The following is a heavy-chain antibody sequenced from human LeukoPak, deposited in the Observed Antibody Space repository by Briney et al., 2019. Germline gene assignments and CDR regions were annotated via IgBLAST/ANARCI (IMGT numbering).Heavy chain of an antibody. V-gene: IGHV4-61*08. CDR2: IYYSGST. CDR3: ARHVAAVVDSGYYGMDV. Sequence: SETLSLTCSVSGDSLSSGGYYWSWIWQPPGRGLEWIGYIYYSGSTNYNPSLKSRVTISVDTSKNQFSLKLSSVTAADTAVYYCARHVAAVVDSGYYGMDVWGQGTTVTVSS. J-gene: IGHJ6*02. D-gene: IGHD6-13*01. CDR1: GDSLSSGGYY.